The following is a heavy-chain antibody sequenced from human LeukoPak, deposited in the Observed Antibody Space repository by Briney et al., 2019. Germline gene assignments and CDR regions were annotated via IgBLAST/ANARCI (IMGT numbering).Heavy chain of an antibody. Sequence: GGSLRLSCTASGFTFSSYGMHWVRQAPGKGLEWVAFIRYDGSNKYYADSVKGRCTISRDSSKNTLYLQMNSLRAEDTAVYYCARDLGYCSSTSCPYFDYWGQGTLVTVSS. V-gene: IGHV3-30*02. CDR1: GFTFSSYG. CDR3: ARDLGYCSSTSCPYFDY. D-gene: IGHD2-2*01. CDR2: IRYDGSNK. J-gene: IGHJ4*02.